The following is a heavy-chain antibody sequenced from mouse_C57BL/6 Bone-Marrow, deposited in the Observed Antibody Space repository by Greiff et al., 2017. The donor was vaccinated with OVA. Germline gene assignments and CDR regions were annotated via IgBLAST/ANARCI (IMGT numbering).Heavy chain of an antibody. CDR2: IDPSDSYT. CDR1: GYTFTSYW. Sequence: QVQLQQPGAELVKPGASVKLSCKASGYTFTSYWMQWVKQRPGQGLEWIGEIDPSDSYTNYNQKLKGKATLTVATSSSTAYMQLSSLTSEDSAVYYCASAVFAYWGQGTLVTVSA. V-gene: IGHV1-50*01. CDR3: ASAVFAY. J-gene: IGHJ3*01.